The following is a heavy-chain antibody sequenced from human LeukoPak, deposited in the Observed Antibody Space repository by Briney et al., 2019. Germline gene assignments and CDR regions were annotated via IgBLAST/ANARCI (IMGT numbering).Heavy chain of an antibody. D-gene: IGHD2-8*01. CDR1: GFAFSTYS. Sequence: GGSLRLSCAASGFAFSTYSMSWVRQAPGKGLEWVSYISPGSSTIYYADFAKGRFTISRDDGEKSLYLQMNPLRAEDTAVYYCATQAWRTHGAGGYHDDCWSHGTLVTVSS. J-gene: IGHJ4*01. CDR3: ATQAWRTHGAGGYHDDC. CDR2: ISPGSSTI. V-gene: IGHV3-48*01.